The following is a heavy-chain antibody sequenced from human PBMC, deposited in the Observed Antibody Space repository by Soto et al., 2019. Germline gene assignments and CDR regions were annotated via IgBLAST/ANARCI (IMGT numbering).Heavy chain of an antibody. J-gene: IGHJ4*02. CDR2: ISGSGAYT. V-gene: IGHV3-23*01. D-gene: IGHD2-8*01. Sequence: EVQLLESGGGLVQPGGSLRLSCAVSGFTFSDHAMNWVRQAPGKGLEWVSAISGSGAYTSHADSVKGRITISRDKSKNTFYVQMDSLRAEDTAVYYCARGRGTSWKHYYFDSWGQGTLVTVSS. CDR1: GFTFSDHA. CDR3: ARGRGTSWKHYYFDS.